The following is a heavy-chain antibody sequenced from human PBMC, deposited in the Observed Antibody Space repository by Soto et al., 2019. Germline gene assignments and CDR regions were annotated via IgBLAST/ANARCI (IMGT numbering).Heavy chain of an antibody. CDR3: ARGGLYYDYVWGSYRYGYFDL. J-gene: IGHJ4*02. CDR1: GGSFSGYY. Sequence: SETLSLTCAVYGGSFSGYYWSWIRQPPGKGLEWIGEINHSGSTNYNPSLKSRVTISVNTSKNQFSLKLTSVTAADTAVYYCARGGLYYDYVWGSYRYGYFDLWGQGTLVTVSS. D-gene: IGHD3-16*02. CDR2: INHSGST. V-gene: IGHV4-34*01.